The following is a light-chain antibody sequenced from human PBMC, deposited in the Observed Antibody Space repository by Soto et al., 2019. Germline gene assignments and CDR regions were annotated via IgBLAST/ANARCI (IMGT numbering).Light chain of an antibody. CDR1: QSILYSSNNLNY. J-gene: IGKJ5*01. CDR2: WAS. V-gene: IGKV4-1*01. CDR3: KQYYSIPFT. Sequence: DIVMTQSPDSLAVSLGERATINCKSSQSILYSSNNLNYFAWYQQKPGQPPKLLIYWASTRESGVPDRFSGSGSGTDFTLTISSLQAEDVAVYYCKQYYSIPFTFGQGTRLEIK.